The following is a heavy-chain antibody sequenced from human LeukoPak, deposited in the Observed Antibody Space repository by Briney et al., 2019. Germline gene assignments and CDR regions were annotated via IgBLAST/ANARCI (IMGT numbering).Heavy chain of an antibody. CDR1: GFTFDDYA. V-gene: IGHV3-9*01. J-gene: IGHJ4*02. CDR3: AKDMGYGDYVAFDY. CDR2: ISWNSGSI. D-gene: IGHD4-17*01. Sequence: GRSLRLSCAASGFTFDDYAMHWARQAPGKGLEWVSGISWNSGSIGYADSVKGRFTISRDNAKNSLYLQMNSLRAEDTALYCCAKDMGYGDYVAFDYWGQGTLVTVSS.